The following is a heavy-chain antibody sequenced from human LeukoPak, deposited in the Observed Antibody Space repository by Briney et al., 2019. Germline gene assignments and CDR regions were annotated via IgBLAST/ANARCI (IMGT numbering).Heavy chain of an antibody. D-gene: IGHD4-17*01. CDR3: AKGHGDYTGNYFDH. V-gene: IGHV3-21*04. J-gene: IGHJ4*02. CDR2: ISSTSSSYI. Sequence: PGGSLRLSCAASGFTFLSYNMNWVRQAPGKGLEWVSSISSTSSSYIYYADSVKGRFTTSRDNAKNTVFLQMNSLRAEDTAVYYSAKGHGDYTGNYFDHWGQGTLVTVSS. CDR1: GFTFLSYN.